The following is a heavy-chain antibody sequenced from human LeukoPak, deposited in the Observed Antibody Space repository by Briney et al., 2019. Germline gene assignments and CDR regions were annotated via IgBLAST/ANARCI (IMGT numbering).Heavy chain of an antibody. CDR3: ARGRRYYYGMDV. Sequence: SETLSLTCTVSGGSISSYYWSWIRQPPGKGLEWIGYIYYSGSTNYNPSLKSRVTISVDTSKNQFSLKLSSVTAADTAVYYCARGRRYYYGMDVWGQGTTVTVSS. CDR2: IYYSGST. J-gene: IGHJ6*02. CDR1: GGSISSYY. V-gene: IGHV4-59*01.